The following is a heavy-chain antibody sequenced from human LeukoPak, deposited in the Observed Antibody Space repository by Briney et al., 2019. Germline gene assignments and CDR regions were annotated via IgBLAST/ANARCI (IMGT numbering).Heavy chain of an antibody. V-gene: IGHV3-23*01. J-gene: IGHJ4*02. CDR1: GFTFSSYA. CDR3: ARDGRWGYYYDSSGYYSYYFDY. D-gene: IGHD3-22*01. Sequence: GGSLRLSCAASGFTFSSYAMSWVRQAPGKGLEWVSAISGSGGSTYYADSVKGRFTISRDNSKNTLYLQMNSLRAEDTAVYYCARDGRWGYYYDSSGYYSYYFDYWGQGTLVTVSS. CDR2: ISGSGGST.